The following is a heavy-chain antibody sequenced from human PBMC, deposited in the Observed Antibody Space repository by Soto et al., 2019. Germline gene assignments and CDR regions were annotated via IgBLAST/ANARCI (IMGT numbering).Heavy chain of an antibody. J-gene: IGHJ4*02. Sequence: GGSLRLSCAASGFTFSSYAMSWVRQAPGKGLEWVSAISGSGGSTYYADSVKGRFTISRDNSKNTLYLQMNSLRAEDTAVYYCARVQAFTIFGVVTVNDYWGQGTLVTV. CDR3: ARVQAFTIFGVVTVNDY. D-gene: IGHD3-3*01. V-gene: IGHV3-23*01. CDR1: GFTFSSYA. CDR2: ISGSGGST.